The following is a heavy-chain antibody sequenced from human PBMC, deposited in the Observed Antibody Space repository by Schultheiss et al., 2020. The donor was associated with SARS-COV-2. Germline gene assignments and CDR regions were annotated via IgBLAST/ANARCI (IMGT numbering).Heavy chain of an antibody. CDR1: GFTFTNYA. V-gene: IGHV3-15*01. D-gene: IGHD3-10*01. CDR3: TTGGVWSRSNFDY. Sequence: GGSLRLSCAASGFTFTNYAMTWVRQAPGKGLEWVGRIKSKTDGGTTDYAAPVKGRFTISRDDSKNTLYLQMNSLKTEDTAVYYCTTGGVWSRSNFDYWGQGTLVTVAS. J-gene: IGHJ4*02. CDR2: IKSKTDGGTT.